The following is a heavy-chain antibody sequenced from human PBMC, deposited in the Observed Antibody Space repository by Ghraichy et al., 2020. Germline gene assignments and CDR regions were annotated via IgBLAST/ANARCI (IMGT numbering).Heavy chain of an antibody. CDR1: GFTFSSYS. J-gene: IGHJ3*02. D-gene: IGHD3-22*01. CDR3: ARSRYRFDTSGDAFDI. Sequence: ESLNISCAASGFTFSSYSCNWVRQAPGKGLEWVSSITSSSLYTHYADSVKDRFTISRDNAKNSLYLQMNSLRAEDTAVYYCARSRYRFDTSGDAFDIWGQGTMVTVSS. V-gene: IGHV3-21*01. CDR2: ITSSSLYT.